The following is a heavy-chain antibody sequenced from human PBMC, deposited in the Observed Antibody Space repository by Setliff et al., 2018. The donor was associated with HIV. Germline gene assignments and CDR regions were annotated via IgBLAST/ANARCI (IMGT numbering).Heavy chain of an antibody. J-gene: IGHJ3*01. CDR3: VRRTLHYTYWSAYYTGDRGDAFDV. CDR1: GYTFTSPW. Sequence: PGESLKISCQASGYTFTSPWIGWVRQMPGKGLEWVGIIYPSDADIRYRPSFRGQVTISADKSVTTAYLQWSNLKASDSAMYYCVRRTLHYTYWSAYYTGDRGDAFDVWGKGTTVTVSS. V-gene: IGHV5-51*01. CDR2: IYPSDADI. D-gene: IGHD3-3*01.